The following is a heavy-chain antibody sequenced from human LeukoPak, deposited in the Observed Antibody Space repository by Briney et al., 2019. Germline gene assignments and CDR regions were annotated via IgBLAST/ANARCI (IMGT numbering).Heavy chain of an antibody. Sequence: SVKASCKASGGTFSSYAISWVRQAPGQGLEWMGGIIPIFGTANYAQKFQGRVTITADESTSTAYMELSSLRSEDTAVYYCARDVSYGSAPNWFDPWGQGTLVTVSS. J-gene: IGHJ5*02. CDR1: GGTFSSYA. CDR3: ARDVSYGSAPNWFDP. V-gene: IGHV1-69*01. D-gene: IGHD3-10*01. CDR2: IIPIFGTA.